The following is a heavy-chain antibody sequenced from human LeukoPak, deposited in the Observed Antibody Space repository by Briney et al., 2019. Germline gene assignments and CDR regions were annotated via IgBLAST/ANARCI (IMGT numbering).Heavy chain of an antibody. Sequence: TGGSLRLSCTESGFIVTNNYINWVRPAPGKGLEWVSLVYSGGSTYYADSVKGRFTISRDNSKNMVYLQMNSLRAEDTAMYYCARDPPAVLIDTYGWGQGTLVTVSS. V-gene: IGHV3-66*01. D-gene: IGHD2-8*01. CDR3: ARDPPAVLIDTYG. J-gene: IGHJ4*02. CDR2: VYSGGST. CDR1: GFIVTNNY.